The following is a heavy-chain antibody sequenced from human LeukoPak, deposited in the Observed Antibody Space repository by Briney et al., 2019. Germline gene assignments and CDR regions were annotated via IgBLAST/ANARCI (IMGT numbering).Heavy chain of an antibody. CDR2: ISAYNGNT. J-gene: IGHJ6*03. CDR1: GYTFTSYG. Sequence: ASVKVSCKASGYTFTSYGISWVRQAPGQGLEWMGWISAYNGNTNYAQKLQGRVTMTTDTSTSTAYMELRSLRSDDTAVYYCARDNGGILWFGVKDYYMDVWGKGTTVTISS. D-gene: IGHD3-10*01. CDR3: ARDNGGILWFGVKDYYMDV. V-gene: IGHV1-18*01.